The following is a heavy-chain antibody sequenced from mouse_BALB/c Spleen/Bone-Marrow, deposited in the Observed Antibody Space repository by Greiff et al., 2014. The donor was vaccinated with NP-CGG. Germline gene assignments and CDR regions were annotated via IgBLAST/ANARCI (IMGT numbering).Heavy chain of an antibody. V-gene: IGHV3-2*02. D-gene: IGHD2-13*01. Sequence: EVQLQQSGPGLVKPSQSLSLTCTVTGCSITSDYAWNWIRQFPGDKLEWMGYINYSGITTYNPSLKSRISITRDTSKNQFFLQLNSVTTEDTATYYCAREGDSAFAYWGQGALVTVSA. CDR1: GCSITSDYA. CDR3: AREGDSAFAY. J-gene: IGHJ3*01. CDR2: INYSGIT.